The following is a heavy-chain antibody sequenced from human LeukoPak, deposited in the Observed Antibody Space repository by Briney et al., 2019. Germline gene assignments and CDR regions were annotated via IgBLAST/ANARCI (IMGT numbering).Heavy chain of an antibody. V-gene: IGHV4-34*01. J-gene: IGHJ5*02. CDR2: INHSGST. D-gene: IGHD3-3*01. Sequence: PSETLSLTCAVYGGSFSGYYWSWIRQPPGKGLEWIGEINHSGSTNYNPSLKSRVAISVDTSKNQFSLKLSSVTAADTAVYYCARVDLPITIFGVVTYNWFDPWGQGTLATVSS. CDR3: ARVDLPITIFGVVTYNWFDP. CDR1: GGSFSGYY.